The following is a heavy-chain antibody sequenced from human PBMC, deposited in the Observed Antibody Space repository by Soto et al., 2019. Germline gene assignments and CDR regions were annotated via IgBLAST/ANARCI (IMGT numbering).Heavy chain of an antibody. CDR2: IIPIFGTA. CDR1: GGTFSSYA. J-gene: IGHJ2*01. D-gene: IGHD3-9*01. Sequence: QVQLVQSGAEVQKPGSSVKVSCKASGGTFSSYAISWVRQAPGQGLEWMGGIIPIFGTANYAQKFQGRVTITADKSTSTAYMELSSLRSEDTAVYYCERARYDILTGYFDWYFDLWGRGTLVTVSS. V-gene: IGHV1-69*06. CDR3: ERARYDILTGYFDWYFDL.